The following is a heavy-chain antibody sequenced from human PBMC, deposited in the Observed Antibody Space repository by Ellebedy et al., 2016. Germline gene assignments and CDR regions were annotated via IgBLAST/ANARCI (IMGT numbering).Heavy chain of an antibody. CDR3: MRGVGAY. CDR2: IDPSGGTT. Sequence: ASVKVSXXASGYTFANYYVHWVRRAPGQGPEWMGIIDPSGGTTTLAPRFQGRLTMTRDLPTGTFYMELNSLRSEDAAVYYCMRGVGAYWGQGTLVSVSS. J-gene: IGHJ4*02. CDR1: GYTFANYY. D-gene: IGHD3-16*01. V-gene: IGHV1-46*01.